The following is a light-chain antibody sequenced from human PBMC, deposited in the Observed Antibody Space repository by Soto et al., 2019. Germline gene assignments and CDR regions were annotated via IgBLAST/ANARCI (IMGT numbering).Light chain of an antibody. V-gene: IGLV2-11*01. CDR3: CSYAGSYTVYL. CDR2: DVN. J-gene: IGLJ1*01. Sequence: QSALTQPRSVSGSPGQSVTISCTGTSSDVGGYNYVSWYEHHPGTAPKLIIYDVNKRPSGVPDRFSGSKSGNTASLTISGLQAEDEAEYYCCSYAGSYTVYLFGTGTKVTVL. CDR1: SSDVGGYNY.